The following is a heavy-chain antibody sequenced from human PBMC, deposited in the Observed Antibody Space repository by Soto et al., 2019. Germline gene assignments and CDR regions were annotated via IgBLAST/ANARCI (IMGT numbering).Heavy chain of an antibody. CDR3: ARDRPPGLWGNTADY. Sequence: ASVKVSCKASGYTFTSYGISWVRQAPGQGLEWMGWISAYNGNTNYAQKLQGRVTMTTDTSTSTAYMELRSLRSDDTAVYYCARDRPPGLWGNTADYWGQATLVTVSS. CDR1: GYTFTSYG. J-gene: IGHJ4*02. D-gene: IGHD3-16*01. CDR2: ISAYNGNT. V-gene: IGHV1-18*01.